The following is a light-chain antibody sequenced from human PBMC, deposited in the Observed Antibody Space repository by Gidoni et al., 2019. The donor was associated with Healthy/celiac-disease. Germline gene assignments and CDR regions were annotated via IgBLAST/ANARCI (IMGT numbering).Light chain of an antibody. CDR1: QSVSSY. J-gene: IGKJ4*01. CDR3: QQRSNRPIT. V-gene: IGKV3-11*01. Sequence: ELVLTRSQAPLSLPPEESATLSCRASQSVSSYLAWYQQKPGQAPRLLIYDASNRATGIPARFSGSGSGTDFTLTISSLEPEDFAVYYCQQRSNRPITFGEGTKVEIK. CDR2: DAS.